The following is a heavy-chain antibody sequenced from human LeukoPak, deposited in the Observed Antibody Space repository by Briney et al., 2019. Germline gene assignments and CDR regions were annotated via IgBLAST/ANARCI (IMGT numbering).Heavy chain of an antibody. CDR1: GFTLSSTW. J-gene: IGHJ4*02. V-gene: IGHV3-74*01. CDR2: IKGDETT. D-gene: IGHD1-26*01. CDR3: GALTGF. Sequence: TGGSLGLSCAASGFTLSSTWMHWVRQAPGKGLVWVSHIKGDETTTYAESVKGRFTISRDNTKNTLYLQMNSLRAEDTAVYYCGALTGFWGQGTLVTVSS.